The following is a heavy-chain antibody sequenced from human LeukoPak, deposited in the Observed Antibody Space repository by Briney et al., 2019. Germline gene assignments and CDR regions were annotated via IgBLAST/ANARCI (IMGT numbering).Heavy chain of an antibody. Sequence: SETLSLTCAVYGGSFGGYYWSWIRQPPGKGLEWIGEINHSGSTNYNPSLKSRVTISVDTSKNQFSLKLSSVTAADTAVYYCARVTLNVVGADYWGQGTLVTVSS. V-gene: IGHV4-34*01. CDR2: INHSGST. J-gene: IGHJ4*02. CDR1: GGSFGGYY. CDR3: ARVTLNVVGADY. D-gene: IGHD1-26*01.